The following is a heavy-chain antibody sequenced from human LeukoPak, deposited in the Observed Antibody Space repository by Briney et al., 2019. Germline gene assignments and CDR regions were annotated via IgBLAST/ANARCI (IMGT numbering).Heavy chain of an antibody. Sequence: SQTLSLTCTVSGGSISSGDYYWSWIRQPPGKGLEWIGYIYSSGSTYYNPSLKSRVTISVDTSKNQFSLKLSSVTAADTAAYYCARTCSSTSCYKFGYYYYYMDVWGKGTTVTVSS. CDR1: GGSISSGDYY. J-gene: IGHJ6*03. CDR3: ARTCSSTSCYKFGYYYYYMDV. V-gene: IGHV4-30-4*08. D-gene: IGHD2-2*02. CDR2: IYSSGST.